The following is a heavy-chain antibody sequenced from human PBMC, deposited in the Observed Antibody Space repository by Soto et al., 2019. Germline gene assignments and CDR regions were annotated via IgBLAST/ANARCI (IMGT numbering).Heavy chain of an antibody. D-gene: IGHD2-15*01. CDR1: GGSISTSSSY. V-gene: IGHV4-39*01. CDR2: IYSNGNT. Sequence: SETLSLTCTVSGGSISTSSSYWGWIRQPPGKGLEWLGNIYSNGNTYYNPSLTSRVTISVDTSKNQFSLKLSSVTAADTAVYYCARLRIYCSGGSCYYYFDYWGQGPLVTVS. CDR3: ARLRIYCSGGSCYYYFDY. J-gene: IGHJ4*02.